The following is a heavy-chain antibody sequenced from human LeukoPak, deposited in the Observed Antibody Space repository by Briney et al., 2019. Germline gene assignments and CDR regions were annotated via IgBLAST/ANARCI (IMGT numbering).Heavy chain of an antibody. J-gene: IGHJ6*03. CDR3: SGGSRRYYYYMDV. V-gene: IGHV4-59*01. Sequence: SETLSLTCTVSGGSISSYYWSWIRQPPRQGMEWNGYIYYSGSTNYNPSLTSRVTLSVDMSKNQFPLKLSPITAAATAVSYCSGGSRRYYYYMDVWGKGTTVTVSS. D-gene: IGHD1-14*01. CDR2: IYYSGST. CDR1: GGSISSYY.